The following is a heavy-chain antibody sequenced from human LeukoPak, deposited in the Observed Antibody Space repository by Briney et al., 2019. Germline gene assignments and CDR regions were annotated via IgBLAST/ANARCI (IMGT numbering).Heavy chain of an antibody. CDR1: GFTFSSYW. Sequence: AGSLRLSCAASGFTFSSYWMHWVRQAPGKGLVWVSRINSDGSSTSYADSVKGRFTISRDNAKNTLYLQMNSLRAEDTAVYYCACSSSSYTFDYWGQGTLVTVSS. J-gene: IGHJ4*02. CDR2: INSDGSST. V-gene: IGHV3-74*01. CDR3: ACSSSSYTFDY. D-gene: IGHD6-13*01.